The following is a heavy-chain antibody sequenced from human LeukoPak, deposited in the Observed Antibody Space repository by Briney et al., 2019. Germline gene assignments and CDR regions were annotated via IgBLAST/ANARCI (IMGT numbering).Heavy chain of an antibody. V-gene: IGHV3-30*04. J-gene: IGHJ3*02. CDR2: ISYDGSNK. D-gene: IGHD2-21*01. Sequence: GRSLRLSCAASGFTFSSYAMHWVRQAPAKGLEWVAVISYDGSNKYYADSVKGRFTISRDNSKNTLYLQMNSLRAEDTAGYYCARDLVVDAFDIWGQGTMVTVSS. CDR1: GFTFSSYA. CDR3: ARDLVVDAFDI.